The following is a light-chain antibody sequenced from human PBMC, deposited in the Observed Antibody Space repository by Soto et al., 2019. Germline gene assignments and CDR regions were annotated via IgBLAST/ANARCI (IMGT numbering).Light chain of an antibody. V-gene: IGLV2-14*01. CDR1: SSDVGGYNY. CDR3: SSYTITSTRV. J-gene: IGLJ1*01. Sequence: QSVLTQPASVSGSPGQSITISCTGSSSDVGGYNYVSWYQQHPGKAPKVMIYDVSNRPSGVSNRFSGSKSGNTASLTISGLQAEDEADYYCSSYTITSTRVFGTGTNVTV. CDR2: DVS.